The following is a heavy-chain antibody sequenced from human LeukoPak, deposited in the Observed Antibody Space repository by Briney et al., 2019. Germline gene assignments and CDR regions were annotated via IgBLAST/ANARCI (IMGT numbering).Heavy chain of an antibody. CDR2: IXTSGSS. Sequence: SETLPLTCTVSGGSISSYYWSWIRQPAGKGLEWIGRIXTSGSSNHNPSLKSRVTISVDTSKNQFSLKFTSMTAADTAVYYCARSSKTQWLSPGDGFDIWGRGTLVTVSS. V-gene: IGHV4-4*07. CDR1: GGSISSYY. D-gene: IGHD6-19*01. CDR3: ARSSKTQWLSPGDGFDI. J-gene: IGHJ3*02.